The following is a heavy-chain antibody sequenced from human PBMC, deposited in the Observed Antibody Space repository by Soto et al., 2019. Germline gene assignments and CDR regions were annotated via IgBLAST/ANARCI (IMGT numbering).Heavy chain of an antibody. Sequence: QLLESGGGLVQPGGSLRLSCAASGFPFNTYWMHWVRHTPGKGLDWVSRISGDGSTTYYADSVTGRFTVSRDNAKNTLYLHMSGLRAEDTAVYFCVREYYGLLTGYYNDFWGQGTLVSVSS. CDR3: VREYYGLLTGYYNDF. J-gene: IGHJ4*02. CDR1: GFPFNTYW. V-gene: IGHV3-74*01. CDR2: ISGDGSTT. D-gene: IGHD3-9*01.